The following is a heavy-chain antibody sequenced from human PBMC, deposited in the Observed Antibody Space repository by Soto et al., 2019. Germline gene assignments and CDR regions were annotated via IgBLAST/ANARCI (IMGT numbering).Heavy chain of an antibody. J-gene: IGHJ1*01. D-gene: IGHD1-26*01. CDR2: IIPIFGTA. V-gene: IGHV1-69*13. Sequence: GASVKVSCKASGGTFSSYAISWVRQAPGQGLEWMGGIIPIFGTANYAQKFQGRVTITADESTSTAYMELSSLRSEDTAVYYCARDYSGSYLGYFQHWGQGTLVTVSS. CDR1: GGTFSSYA. CDR3: ARDYSGSYLGYFQH.